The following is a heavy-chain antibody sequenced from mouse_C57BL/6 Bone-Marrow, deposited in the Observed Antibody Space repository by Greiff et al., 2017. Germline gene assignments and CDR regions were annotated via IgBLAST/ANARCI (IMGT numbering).Heavy chain of an antibody. CDR1: GYTFTSYW. J-gene: IGHJ1*03. CDR3: ARADYYYGSSYFYWYFDV. D-gene: IGHD1-1*01. CDR2: IYPGSGST. V-gene: IGHV1-55*01. Sequence: QVQLKQPGAELVKPGASVKMSCKASGYTFTSYWITWVKQRPGQGLEWIGDIYPGSGSTNYNEKFKSKATLTVDTSSSTAYMQLSSLTSEDSAVYYCARADYYYGSSYFYWYFDVWGTGTTVTVSS.